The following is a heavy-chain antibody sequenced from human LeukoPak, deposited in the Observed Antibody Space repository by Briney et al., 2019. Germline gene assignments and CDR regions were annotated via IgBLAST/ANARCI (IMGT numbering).Heavy chain of an antibody. CDR2: IKQDGSDY. V-gene: IGHV3-7*01. CDR1: GFTFSSYW. CDR3: AREQTPDIHYYFDS. Sequence: GGSLRLSCAASGFTFSSYWMSWVRQAPGKGLEWVANIKQDGSDYYYVDSVKGRFTISRDNAKNSLYLQMDSLRAEDTAVYYCAREQTPDIHYYFDSWGQGTLVTVSS. D-gene: IGHD2-15*01. J-gene: IGHJ4*02.